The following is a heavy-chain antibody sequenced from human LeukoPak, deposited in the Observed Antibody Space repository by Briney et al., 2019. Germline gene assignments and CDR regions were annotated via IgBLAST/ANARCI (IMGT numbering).Heavy chain of an antibody. CDR2: IIPIFGTA. D-gene: IGHD6-19*01. J-gene: IGHJ5*02. CDR1: GYTFTGYY. V-gene: IGHV1-69*06. CDR3: ASNRPGYSSGWYVGWFDP. Sequence: ASVKVSCKASGYTFTGYYMHWVRQAPGQGLEWMGWIIPIFGTANYAQKFQGRVTITADKSTSTAYMELSSLRSEDTAVYYCASNRPGYSSGWYVGWFDPWGQGTLVTVSS.